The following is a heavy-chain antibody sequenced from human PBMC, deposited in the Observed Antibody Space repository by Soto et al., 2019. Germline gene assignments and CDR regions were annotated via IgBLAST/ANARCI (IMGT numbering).Heavy chain of an antibody. CDR2: INPNSGGT. Sequence: ASVKVSCKASGYTFTGYYMHWVRQAPGQGLEWMGWINPNSGGTNYAQKFQGWVTMTRDTSISTAYMELSRLRSDDTAVYYCARGGPVRIPGVNYGMDVWGQGTTVTVSS. D-gene: IGHD1-20*01. J-gene: IGHJ6*02. CDR1: GYTFTGYY. CDR3: ARGGPVRIPGVNYGMDV. V-gene: IGHV1-2*04.